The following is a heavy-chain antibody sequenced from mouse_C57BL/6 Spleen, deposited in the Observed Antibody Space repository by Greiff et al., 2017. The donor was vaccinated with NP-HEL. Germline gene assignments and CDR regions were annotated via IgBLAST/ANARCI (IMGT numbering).Heavy chain of an antibody. Sequence: QVQLQQSGAELVMPGASVKLSCKASGYTFTSYWMHWVKQRPGQGLEWIGEIDPSDSYTNYNQKFKGKSTLTVDKSSSTAYMQLSSLTSEDSAVYYCASGGKRAMDYWGQGTSVTVSS. V-gene: IGHV1-69*01. CDR2: IDPSDSYT. J-gene: IGHJ4*01. CDR1: GYTFTSYW. CDR3: ASGGKRAMDY. D-gene: IGHD1-1*01.